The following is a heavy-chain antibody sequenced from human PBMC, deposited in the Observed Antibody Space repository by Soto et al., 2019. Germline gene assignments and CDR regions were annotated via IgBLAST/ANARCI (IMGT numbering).Heavy chain of an antibody. CDR3: AKVSSDRGYYYFAIDV. CDR1: GFIFSSYA. Sequence: QVQLLEPGGGVVQPGRSLRLSCAASGFIFSSYAMHWVRQAPGKGLEWVAVISHGGNEKYYADSVEGRFTISRDNSKTMVYLQMNGLRPEDTAVYYCAKVSSDRGYYYFAIDVWGQGTTVTVSS. CDR2: ISHGGNEK. J-gene: IGHJ6*02. D-gene: IGHD3-10*01. V-gene: IGHV3-30*18.